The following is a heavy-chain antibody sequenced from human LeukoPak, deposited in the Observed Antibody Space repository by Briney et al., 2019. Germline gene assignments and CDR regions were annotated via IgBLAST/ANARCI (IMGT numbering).Heavy chain of an antibody. CDR1: GYTFTSYG. CDR2: ISAYNGNT. V-gene: IGHV1-18*01. Sequence: ASVKVSCKASGYTFTSYGISWVRQAPGQGLEWMGWISAYNGNTNYAQKLQGRVTMTTDTSTSTAYMELRSLRSDDTAVYYCARNYYCGSGSPRAFDIWGQGTMVTVSS. J-gene: IGHJ3*02. CDR3: ARNYYCGSGSPRAFDI. D-gene: IGHD3-10*01.